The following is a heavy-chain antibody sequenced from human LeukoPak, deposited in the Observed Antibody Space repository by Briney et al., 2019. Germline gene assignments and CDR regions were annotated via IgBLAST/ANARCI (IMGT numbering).Heavy chain of an antibody. Sequence: KPSETLSLTCAVYGGSIRGYYWSWIRQPPGKGLEWIGEINHSGSTNYNPSLKSRVTMSVDTSKNQFSLKLSSVTAADTAVYYCARDRMITFGGVIAGYNWFDPWGQGTLVTVSS. CDR1: GGSIRGYY. CDR3: ARDRMITFGGVIAGYNWFDP. J-gene: IGHJ5*02. CDR2: INHSGST. D-gene: IGHD3-16*02. V-gene: IGHV4-34*01.